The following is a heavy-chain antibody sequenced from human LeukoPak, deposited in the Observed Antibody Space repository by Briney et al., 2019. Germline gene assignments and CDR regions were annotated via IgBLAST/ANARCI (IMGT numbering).Heavy chain of an antibody. J-gene: IGHJ1*01. D-gene: IGHD6-13*01. CDR3: ARVDSSSWSLSPNAEYFQH. V-gene: IGHV4-4*07. Sequence: PSETLSLTCIVSGGSISSYYWSWIRQPAGKGLEWIGRIYTSGSTNYNPSLKSRVTMSVDTSKNQFTLKLSSVTAADTAVYYCARVDSSSWSLSPNAEYFQHWGQGTLVTVSS. CDR2: IYTSGST. CDR1: GGSISSYY.